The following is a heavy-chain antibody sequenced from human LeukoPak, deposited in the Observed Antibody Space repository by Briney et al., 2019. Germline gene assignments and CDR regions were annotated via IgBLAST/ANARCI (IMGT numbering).Heavy chain of an antibody. CDR1: GFTFSSYE. D-gene: IGHD5-12*01. Sequence: PGGSLRLSCAASGFTFSSYEMNWVRQAPGKGLEWVSYISSSGSTIYYADSVKGRFTISRDNAKNSLYLQMNSLRAEDTAVYYCARLVAKFRGGDYWGQGTLVTVSS. CDR3: ARLVAKFRGGDY. CDR2: ISSSGSTI. J-gene: IGHJ4*02. V-gene: IGHV3-48*03.